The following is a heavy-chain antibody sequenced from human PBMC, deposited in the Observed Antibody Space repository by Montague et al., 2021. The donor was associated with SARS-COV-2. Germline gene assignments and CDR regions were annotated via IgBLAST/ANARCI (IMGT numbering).Heavy chain of an antibody. CDR3: ARGRTVTTFYYYYYYGMDV. V-gene: IGHV4-34*01. CDR2: INHSGST. Sequence: SETLSLTCAVYGGSFSGYYWSWIRQPPGKGLEWIGEINHSGSTNYNPSLKSRVTISVDTSKNQFSLKLSSVTAADTAVYYCARGRTVTTFYYYYYYGMDVWGKGPPVTV. D-gene: IGHD4-17*01. J-gene: IGHJ6*04. CDR1: GGSFSGYY.